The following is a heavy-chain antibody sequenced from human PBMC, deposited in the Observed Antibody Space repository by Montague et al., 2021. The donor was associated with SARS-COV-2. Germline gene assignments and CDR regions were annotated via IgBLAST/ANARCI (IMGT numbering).Heavy chain of an antibody. Sequence: SETLSLTCTVSGFSIGSGDYWGWIRHPPGKGLEWIGSINHSGTTSXHPPLQSRLTMSIDTSTNQFSLRLPSLTAADTAVFFCVREKAGGLRNVFDIWGQGTTVTVSS. CDR2: INHSGTT. CDR3: VREKAGGLRNVFDI. CDR1: GFSIGSGDY. V-gene: IGHV4-38-2*02. J-gene: IGHJ3*02.